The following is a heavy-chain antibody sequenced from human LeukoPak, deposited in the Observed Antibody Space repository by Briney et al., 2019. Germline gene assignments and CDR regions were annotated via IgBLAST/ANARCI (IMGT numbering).Heavy chain of an antibody. V-gene: IGHV4-59*01. CDR2: IYYSGST. CDR3: ARDKVTRDAFDI. CDR1: GGSISSYY. J-gene: IGHJ3*02. Sequence: KPLETLSLTCTVSGGSISSYYWSWIRQPPGKGLEWIGYIYYSGSTNYDPSLKSRVTISVDTSKNQFSLKLSSVTAADTAVYYCARDKVTRDAFDIWGQGTMVTVSS. D-gene: IGHD3-10*01.